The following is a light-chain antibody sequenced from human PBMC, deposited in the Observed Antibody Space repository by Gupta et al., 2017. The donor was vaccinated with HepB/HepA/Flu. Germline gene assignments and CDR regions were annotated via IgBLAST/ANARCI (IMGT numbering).Light chain of an antibody. Sequence: HSVMTQPPSASGSPGQSVPISYSVTTSNIGSNTVNWYHQHPGTAPKLLIYGKNHPPSGVPDRFSGSKAGNSASLVTSGLQGEDAADYHCAAWEDSPNGPLIFGGGTKLTVL. CDR3: AAWEDSPNGPLI. V-gene: IGLV1-44*01. CDR1: TSNIGSNT. CDR2: GKN. J-gene: IGLJ2*01.